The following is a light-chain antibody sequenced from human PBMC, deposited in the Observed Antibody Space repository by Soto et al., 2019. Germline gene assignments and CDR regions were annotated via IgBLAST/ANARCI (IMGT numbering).Light chain of an antibody. CDR1: QLVSSN. CDR2: GAS. CDR3: QQYHNWPPIT. J-gene: IGKJ5*01. V-gene: IGKV3D-15*01. Sequence: LMTQSPATLSSSPGDRATLPCRASQLVSSNLAWYQQKPGQAPSLLIYGASTRATGIPARFSGSGSGTEFTLTISNLQSEDFAVSFCQQYHNWPPITCGQGTRLEIK.